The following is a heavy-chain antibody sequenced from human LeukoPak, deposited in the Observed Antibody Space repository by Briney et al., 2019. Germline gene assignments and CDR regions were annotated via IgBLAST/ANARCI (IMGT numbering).Heavy chain of an antibody. CDR3: ARVPYGSGSYYPDY. CDR1: GFTFSSYS. J-gene: IGHJ4*02. CDR2: ISSSSSTI. Sequence: GGSLRLSCAVSGFTFSSYSMNWVRQAPGKGLEWVSYISSSSSTIYYADSVKGRFTISRDNAKNSLYLQMNSLRDEDTAVYYCARVPYGSGSYYPDYWGQGTLVTVSS. V-gene: IGHV3-48*02. D-gene: IGHD3-10*01.